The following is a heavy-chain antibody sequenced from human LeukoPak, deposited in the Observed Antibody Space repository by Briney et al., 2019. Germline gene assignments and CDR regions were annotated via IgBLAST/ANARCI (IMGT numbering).Heavy chain of an antibody. V-gene: IGHV4-31*03. J-gene: IGHJ6*02. CDR3: ASLYGSGSYYNKGYYYYGMDV. Sequence: SETLSLTCTVSGGSISSGGYYWSWIRQHPGKGLEWIGYIYYSGSTYYNPSLKSRVTISVDTSKNQFSLKLSSVTAADTAVYYCASLYGSGSYYNKGYYYYGMDVWGQGTTVTVSS. CDR1: GGSISSGGYY. D-gene: IGHD3-10*01. CDR2: IYYSGST.